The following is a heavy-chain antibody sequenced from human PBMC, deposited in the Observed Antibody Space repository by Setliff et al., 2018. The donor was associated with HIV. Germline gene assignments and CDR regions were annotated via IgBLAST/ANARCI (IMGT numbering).Heavy chain of an antibody. CDR3: ASRVYYYDDFRTLREEGFDP. J-gene: IGHJ5*02. CDR2: IYHSGKT. CDR1: GGSISDNKYY. D-gene: IGHD3-22*01. Sequence: PSETLSLTCSVSGGSISDNKYYWSWIRQPPGKGLEWTGSIYHSGKTYYNPSLKSRLTISVDTSKNQFSLNLSSVTAADTAVYYCASRVYYYDDFRTLREEGFDPWGQGTLVTVS. V-gene: IGHV4-39*01.